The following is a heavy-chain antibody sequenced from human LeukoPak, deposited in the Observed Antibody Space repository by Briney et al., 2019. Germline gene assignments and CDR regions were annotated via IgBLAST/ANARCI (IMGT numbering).Heavy chain of an antibody. CDR2: ISYDGSNK. V-gene: IGHV3-30*18. CDR1: GFTFSNYG. Sequence: GRSLRLSCTASGFTFSNYGMHWVHQAPGKGLEWVAVISYDGSNKYYADSVKGRFTVSRDNSKNTLFLQMNSLRAEDTAVYYCAKVSPGTRAFDIWGQGIMVTVSS. J-gene: IGHJ3*02. D-gene: IGHD2-2*01. CDR3: AKVSPGTRAFDI.